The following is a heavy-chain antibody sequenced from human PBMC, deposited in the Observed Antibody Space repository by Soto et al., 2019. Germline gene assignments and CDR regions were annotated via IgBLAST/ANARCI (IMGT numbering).Heavy chain of an antibody. CDR1: GGSFSGYY. J-gene: IGHJ5*02. D-gene: IGHD1-1*01. V-gene: IGHV4-34*01. CDR2: INHSGST. Sequence: SETLSLTCAVYGGSFSGYYWSWIRQPPGKGLEWIGEINHSGSTNYNPSLKSRVTISVDTSKNQFSLKLSSVTAADTAVYYCARGSTGWFDPWGQGALVTVSS. CDR3: ARGSTGWFDP.